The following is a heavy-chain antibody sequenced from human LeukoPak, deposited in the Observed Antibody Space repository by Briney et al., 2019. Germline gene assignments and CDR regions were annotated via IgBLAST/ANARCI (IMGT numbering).Heavy chain of an antibody. J-gene: IGHJ6*03. CDR3: AKRDGYTRGPMDV. CDR1: GFTFSSYG. CDR2: VWYDGSNK. D-gene: IGHD5-24*01. Sequence: GRSLRLSCAASGFTFSSYGMHWVRQAPGKGLEWVAVVWYDGSNKYYADSVKARFTISRDNSKNTLYLQMNSLRAEDTAVYYCAKRDGYTRGPMDVWGKGTTVTVSS. V-gene: IGHV3-33*06.